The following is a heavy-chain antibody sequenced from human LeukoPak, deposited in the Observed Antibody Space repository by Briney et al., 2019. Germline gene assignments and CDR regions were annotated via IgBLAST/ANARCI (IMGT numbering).Heavy chain of an antibody. D-gene: IGHD3-22*01. CDR2: ISSDGNNQ. J-gene: IGHJ3*02. CDR1: GFSFSRFA. CDR3: AKDRGGAYYESSVDI. Sequence: GRSLRLSCAASGFSFSRFAIHWVRQAPGRGLEWVTFISSDGNNQYYADSVKGRFTISRDNSKNTLYLQMNSLRAEDTAVYYCAKDRGGAYYESSVDIWGQGTMVTVSS. V-gene: IGHV3-30-3*01.